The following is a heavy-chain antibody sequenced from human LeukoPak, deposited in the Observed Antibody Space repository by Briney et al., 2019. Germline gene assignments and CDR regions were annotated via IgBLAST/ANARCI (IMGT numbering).Heavy chain of an antibody. CDR3: TSRYYYDSSGYLY. V-gene: IGHV3-49*04. D-gene: IGHD3-22*01. CDR1: GFTFGDYA. CDR2: IRSKAYGGTT. Sequence: GGSLRLSCTASGFTFGDYAMSWVRQAPGKGLEWVGLIRSKAYGGTTEYAASVKGRFTISRNDSKSIAYLQMNSLKTEDTAVYYCTSRYYYDSSGYLYWGQGTLVTVSS. J-gene: IGHJ4*02.